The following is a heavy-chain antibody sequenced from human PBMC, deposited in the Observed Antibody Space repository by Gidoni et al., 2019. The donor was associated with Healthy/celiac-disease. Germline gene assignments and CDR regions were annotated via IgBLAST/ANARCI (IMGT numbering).Heavy chain of an antibody. V-gene: IGHV1-46*03. CDR1: GYTFTSYY. Sequence: QVQMVQSGAEVQKPGASVKVSCKASGYTFTSYYMHWVGQAPGQGLEWMGIINPSGGSTSYAQNVQGRVTRTRDTSTSTVYMELSSLRSEDTAVYYCARDQGPDYSDAFDIWGQGTMVTVSS. CDR2: INPSGGST. D-gene: IGHD3-16*01. CDR3: ARDQGPDYSDAFDI. J-gene: IGHJ3*02.